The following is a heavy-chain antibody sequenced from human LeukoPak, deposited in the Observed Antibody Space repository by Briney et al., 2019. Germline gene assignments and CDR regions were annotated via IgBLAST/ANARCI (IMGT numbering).Heavy chain of an antibody. CDR1: GFTFSSYS. J-gene: IGHJ3*02. V-gene: IGHV3-48*01. CDR2: ISSSSSTI. D-gene: IGHD2-2*01. Sequence: PGGSLRLSCAASGFTFSSYSMNWVRQAPGKGLEWVSYISSSSSTIYYADSVKGRFTISRDNAKNSLYLQMNSLRAEDTAVYYCARDPYCSSTSCPNDAFDIWGQGTMVTVSS. CDR3: ARDPYCSSTSCPNDAFDI.